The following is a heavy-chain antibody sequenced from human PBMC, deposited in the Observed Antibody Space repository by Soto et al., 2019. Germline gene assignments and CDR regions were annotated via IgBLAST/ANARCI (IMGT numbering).Heavy chain of an antibody. CDR1: GGSISSYY. Sequence: SETLSLTCTVSGGSISSYYWSWIRQPPGKGLEWIGYIYYSGSTNYNPSLKSRVTISVDTSKNQFSLKLSSVTAADTAVYYCARVSEYSSFDYYYMDVWGKGTTVTVSS. J-gene: IGHJ6*03. CDR2: IYYSGST. V-gene: IGHV4-59*01. CDR3: ARVSEYSSFDYYYMDV. D-gene: IGHD6-6*01.